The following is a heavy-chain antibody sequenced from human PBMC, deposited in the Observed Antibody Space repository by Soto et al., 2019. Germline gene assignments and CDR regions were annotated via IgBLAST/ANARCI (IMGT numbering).Heavy chain of an antibody. CDR1: GGSISSGGYY. V-gene: IGHV4-31*03. Sequence: QVQLQESGPGLVKPSQTLSLTCTVSGGSISSGGYYWSWIRQHPGKGLEWIGYIYYSGSTYYNPSLKSRVTISVDTSKNQFSLKLSSVTAADTAVYYCARGERVGIFGVDAQGNWFDPWGQGTLVTVSS. CDR3: ARGERVGIFGVDAQGNWFDP. D-gene: IGHD3-3*01. CDR2: IYYSGST. J-gene: IGHJ5*02.